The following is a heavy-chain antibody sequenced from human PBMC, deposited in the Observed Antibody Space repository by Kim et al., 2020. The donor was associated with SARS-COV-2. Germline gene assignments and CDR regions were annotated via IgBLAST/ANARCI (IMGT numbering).Heavy chain of an antibody. CDR3: AKDSRKWERTPFDY. V-gene: IGHV3-23*01. J-gene: IGHJ4*02. Sequence: AYSVKGRFTISRDNSKNTLYLQMNSLRAEDTAVYYCAKDSRKWERTPFDYWGQGTLVTVSS. D-gene: IGHD1-26*01.